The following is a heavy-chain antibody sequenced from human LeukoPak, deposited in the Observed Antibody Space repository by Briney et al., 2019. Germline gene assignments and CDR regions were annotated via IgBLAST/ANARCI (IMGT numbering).Heavy chain of an antibody. CDR3: ERGPFAGRFDP. CDR2: MNPNSGNT. Sequence: ASVNVSCKASGYTFTSYDINWVRHATGQGREWMGGMNPNSGNTGYAQKFQGRVTMTRNTSISTAYMELSSLRSEDTAVYYCERGPFAGRFDPWGQGTLVTVSS. D-gene: IGHD3-16*01. V-gene: IGHV1-8*01. CDR1: GYTFTSYD. J-gene: IGHJ5*02.